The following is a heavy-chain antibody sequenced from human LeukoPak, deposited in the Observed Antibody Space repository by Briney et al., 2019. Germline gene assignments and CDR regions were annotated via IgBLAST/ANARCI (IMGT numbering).Heavy chain of an antibody. D-gene: IGHD4-11*01. CDR3: ARVKPRLHGDY. Sequence: ASVKVSCKASGYTFTGYYMHWVRQAPGQGLEWMGWINPNSGGTNYAQKFQGRVTMTRDTSISTAYMELSSLRSEDTAVYYCARVKPRLHGDYWGQGTLVTVSS. CDR1: GYTFTGYY. V-gene: IGHV1-2*02. J-gene: IGHJ4*02. CDR2: INPNSGGT.